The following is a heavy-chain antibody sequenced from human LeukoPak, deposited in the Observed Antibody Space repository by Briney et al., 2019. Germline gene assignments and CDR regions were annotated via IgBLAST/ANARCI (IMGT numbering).Heavy chain of an antibody. CDR1: GGSISSYY. CDR3: ARESIVLAYPYYYYMDV. Sequence: SETLSLTCTVSGGSISSYYWSWIRQPAGKGLEWIGRIYTSGSTNYNPSLKSRVTMSVDTSKNQFSLKLSSVTAADTAVYYCARESIVLAYPYYYYMDVRGKGTTVTVSS. CDR2: IYTSGST. V-gene: IGHV4-4*07. D-gene: IGHD2-8*02. J-gene: IGHJ6*03.